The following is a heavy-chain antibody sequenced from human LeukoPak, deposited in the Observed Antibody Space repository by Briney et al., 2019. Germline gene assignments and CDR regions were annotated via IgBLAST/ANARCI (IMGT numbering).Heavy chain of an antibody. CDR1: GGSISSYY. D-gene: IGHD5-12*01. CDR3: ARDSGYSGSFDY. V-gene: IGHV4-59*01. CDR2: IYYNGIT. Sequence: SETLSLTCTVSGGSISSYYWSWIRQPPGKGLEWIGYIYYNGITNYSPSLESRVTISLDTSENQFSLKLRSVTAADTAVYYCARDSGYSGSFDYWGQGTLVTVSS. J-gene: IGHJ4*02.